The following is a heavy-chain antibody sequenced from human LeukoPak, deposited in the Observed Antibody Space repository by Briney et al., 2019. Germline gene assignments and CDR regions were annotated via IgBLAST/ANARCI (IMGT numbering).Heavy chain of an antibody. V-gene: IGHV3-11*01. D-gene: IGHD3-10*01. Sequence: PGGSLRLSCAASGFTFSDYYMSWIRQAPGKGLEWVSYISSSGSTIYYADSVKGRFTISRDNAKNSLYLQMNSLRAEDTAVYYCASRRQWFGELSLFLDYWGQGTLVTVSS. J-gene: IGHJ4*02. CDR2: ISSSGSTI. CDR3: ASRRQWFGELSLFLDY. CDR1: GFTFSDYY.